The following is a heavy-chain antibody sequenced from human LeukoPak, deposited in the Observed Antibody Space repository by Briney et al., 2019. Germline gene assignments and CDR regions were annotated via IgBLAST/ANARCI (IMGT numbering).Heavy chain of an antibody. D-gene: IGHD3-9*01. J-gene: IGHJ4*02. CDR2: ISSSSTYI. Sequence: GGSLRLSCSASGFSFSSYSMTWVRQAPGKGLEWVSCISSSSTYIYFADSVKGRFTIFRDNSKNSLYLQMNSLRAEDTAVYFCARDFYLDYDVLTGYYDQWGRGTLVTVSS. CDR1: GFSFSSYS. V-gene: IGHV3-21*01. CDR3: ARDFYLDYDVLTGYYDQ.